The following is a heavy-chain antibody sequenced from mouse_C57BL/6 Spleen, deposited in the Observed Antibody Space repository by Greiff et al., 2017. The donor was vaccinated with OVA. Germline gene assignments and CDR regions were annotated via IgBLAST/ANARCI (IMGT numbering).Heavy chain of an antibody. V-gene: IGHV1-26*01. D-gene: IGHD2-4*01. CDR2: INPNNGGT. CDR1: GYTFTDYY. J-gene: IGHJ3*01. CDR3: ARSYDYDERRFAY. Sequence: EVQLQQSGPELVKPGASVKISCKASGYTFTDYYMNWVKQSHGKSLEWIGDINPNNGGTSYNQKFKGKATLTVDKSSSTAYMELRSLTSEDSAVYYCARSYDYDERRFAYWGQGTLVTVSA.